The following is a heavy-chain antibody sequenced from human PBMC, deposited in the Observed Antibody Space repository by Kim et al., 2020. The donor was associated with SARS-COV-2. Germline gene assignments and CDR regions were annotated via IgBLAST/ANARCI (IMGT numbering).Heavy chain of an antibody. CDR3: ARDWEAASGTWWFDP. Sequence: QKFQGGVTITRDTAASTAYMELSSLRSEDTAVYYCARDWEAASGTWWFDPWGQGTLVTVSS. J-gene: IGHJ5*02. V-gene: IGHV1-3*01. D-gene: IGHD1-1*01.